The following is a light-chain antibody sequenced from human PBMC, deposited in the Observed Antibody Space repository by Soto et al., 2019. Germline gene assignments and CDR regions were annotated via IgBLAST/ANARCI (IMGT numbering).Light chain of an antibody. CDR3: CSYAGTSYV. V-gene: IGLV2-23*01. CDR1: SGDVGSYNL. Sequence: QSALTQPASVSGSPGQSITISCTGTSGDVGSYNLVSWYQQHPGKAPKLMIYEGSKRPSGVSNRFSGSKSGNTASLTISGLQAEDEADYYCCSYAGTSYVFGTGTKVTVL. J-gene: IGLJ1*01. CDR2: EGS.